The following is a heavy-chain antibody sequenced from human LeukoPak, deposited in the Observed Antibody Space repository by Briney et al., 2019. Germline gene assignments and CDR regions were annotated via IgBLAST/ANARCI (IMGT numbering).Heavy chain of an antibody. Sequence: RSSETLSLTCTVSGGSISSYYWSWIRQPPGKGLEWIGYIYYSGSTNYNPSLKSRVTISVDTSKNQFSLKLSSVTAADTAVYYCARAYYDYWSGYQYYFDYWGQGTLVTVSS. D-gene: IGHD3-3*01. CDR1: GGSISSYY. CDR2: IYYSGST. CDR3: ARAYYDYWSGYQYYFDY. J-gene: IGHJ4*02. V-gene: IGHV4-59*01.